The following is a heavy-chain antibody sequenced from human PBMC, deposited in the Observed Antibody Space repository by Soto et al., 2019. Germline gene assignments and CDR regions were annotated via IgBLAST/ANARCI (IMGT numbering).Heavy chain of an antibody. D-gene: IGHD3-22*01. J-gene: IGHJ5*02. CDR2: ISSSGNTI. Sequence: QVQLVESGGGVVKTSGSLRIACAASGFTFSDYYMSWVRQAPGKGLEWVSYISSSGNTIYYADSVKGRFTISRDNAKNPVYLQMNRLRAEDTALYFCAKMSSENYYDPVFSWGQGTLVTVSS. CDR1: GFTFSDYY. CDR3: AKMSSENYYDPVFS. V-gene: IGHV3-11*01.